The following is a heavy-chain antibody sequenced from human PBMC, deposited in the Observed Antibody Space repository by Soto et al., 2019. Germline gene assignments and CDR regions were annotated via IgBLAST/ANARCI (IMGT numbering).Heavy chain of an antibody. D-gene: IGHD5-18*01. J-gene: IGHJ3*02. CDR1: GFTFSSYG. V-gene: IGHV3-30*03. Sequence: QVQLVESGGGVVQPGRSLRLSCAASGFTFSSYGMHWVRQAPGKGLEWVAVISYDGSNKYYADSVKGRFTISRDNSKKTLLRQMNGLRAEYTCTYCGSGVFIGRYGHAAVDIWGQGTMVTVSS. CDR3: SGVFIGRYGHAAVDI. CDR2: ISYDGSNK.